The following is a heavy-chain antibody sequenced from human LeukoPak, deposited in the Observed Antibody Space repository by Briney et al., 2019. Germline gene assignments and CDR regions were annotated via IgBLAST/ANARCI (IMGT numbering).Heavy chain of an antibody. CDR2: INHSGST. CDR1: GFTFSSYE. V-gene: IGHV4-34*01. CDR3: ARSVVPAATSFDP. Sequence: SGGSLRLSCAASGFTFSSYEMNWVRQAPGKGLEWIGEINHSGSTNYNPSLKSRVTISVDTSKNQFSLKLSSVTAADTAVYYCARSVVPAATSFDPWGQGTLVTVSS. D-gene: IGHD2-2*01. J-gene: IGHJ5*02.